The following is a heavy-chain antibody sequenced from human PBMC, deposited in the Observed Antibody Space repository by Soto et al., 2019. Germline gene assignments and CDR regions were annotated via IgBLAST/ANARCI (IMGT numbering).Heavy chain of an antibody. V-gene: IGHV4-30-4*01. J-gene: IGHJ6*02. Sequence: SETLSLTCTVSGGSISSGDYYWSWIRQPPGKGLEWIGYIYYSGSTYYNPSLKGRVTISVDTSKNQFSLKLSSVTAADTAVYYCARAPLKYCSSTSCYGGYYYYGMDVWGQGTTVTVSS. CDR1: GGSISSGDYY. CDR3: ARAPLKYCSSTSCYGGYYYYGMDV. D-gene: IGHD2-2*01. CDR2: IYYSGST.